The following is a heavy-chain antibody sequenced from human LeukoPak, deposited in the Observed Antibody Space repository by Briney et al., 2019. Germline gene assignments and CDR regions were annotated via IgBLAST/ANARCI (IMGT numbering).Heavy chain of an antibody. D-gene: IGHD3-10*01. CDR3: ARGVLLVYGSGSYLDY. J-gene: IGHJ4*02. Sequence: PGGSLRLSCAASRFTFSTYAMSWVRQAPGKGLEWVSTISGSGGSTYYADSVKGRFTISRDNSKNTLYLQINSLRAEDAAVYYCARGVLLVYGSGSYLDYWGQGTLVTVSS. CDR1: RFTFSTYA. V-gene: IGHV3-23*01. CDR2: ISGSGGST.